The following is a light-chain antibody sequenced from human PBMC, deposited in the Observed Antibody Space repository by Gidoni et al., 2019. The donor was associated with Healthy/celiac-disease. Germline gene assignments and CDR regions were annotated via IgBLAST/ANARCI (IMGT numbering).Light chain of an antibody. CDR3: QQYYSTPPYT. Sequence: DIQMTQSPSSLSASVGDRVTITCRASQGISNSLAWYQQKPWKAPKLLLYAASRLESGVPPRFSGSGSGTDYTLTISSLQPEDFATYYCQQYYSTPPYTFGQGTKLEIK. CDR1: QGISNS. CDR2: AAS. J-gene: IGKJ2*01. V-gene: IGKV1-NL1*01.